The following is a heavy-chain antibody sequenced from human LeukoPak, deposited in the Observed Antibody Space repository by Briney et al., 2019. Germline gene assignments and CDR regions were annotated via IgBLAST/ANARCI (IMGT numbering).Heavy chain of an antibody. V-gene: IGHV3-9*01. CDR3: AKDSVEWLRIPLFYY. CDR1: GFTFDDYA. J-gene: IGHJ4*02. CDR2: ISWNSGSI. D-gene: IGHD5-12*01. Sequence: GGALMLSCATSGFTFDDYAMASVRQAPGKVLERVSGISWNSGSICYADSVKGRFTISRDNVKTSLYLQMNSLRAEDTALYYCAKDSVEWLRIPLFYYWGQGTLVTVSS.